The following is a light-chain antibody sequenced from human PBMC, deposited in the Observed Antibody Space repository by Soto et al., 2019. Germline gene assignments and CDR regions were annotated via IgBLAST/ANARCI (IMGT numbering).Light chain of an antibody. V-gene: IGLV3-1*01. J-gene: IGLJ2*01. CDR2: RDS. Sequence: SYELTQPPSVSVSPGQTASITCSGHKLGDKYACWYQQKPGQSPVLVIHRDSQRPSGIPERFSGSNSGNTATLTISGTQAMDEADYYCQAWDRSTEWVAFGAGTK. CDR1: KLGDKY. CDR3: QAWDRSTEWVA.